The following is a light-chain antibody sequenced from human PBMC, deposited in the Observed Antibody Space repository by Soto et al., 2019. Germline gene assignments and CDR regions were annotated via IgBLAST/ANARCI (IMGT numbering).Light chain of an antibody. CDR1: QGIGTA. V-gene: IGKV1-13*02. CDR3: QQFNTKPLT. J-gene: IGKJ4*01. CDR2: DAS. Sequence: IQLTQSPSTLSASVGDRVTITYRASQGIGTALAWYHQRPGNSPDLLVYDASTLQSGVPSRFSGSGSETDFSLTISGLQPEDFGHYYCQQFNTKPLTFGGGTRVEIK.